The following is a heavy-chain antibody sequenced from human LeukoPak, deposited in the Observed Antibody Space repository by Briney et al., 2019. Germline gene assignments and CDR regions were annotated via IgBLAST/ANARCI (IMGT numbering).Heavy chain of an antibody. CDR2: ISSSGSTI. CDR3: AREGGDGNYFDY. Sequence: PGGSLRLSCAASGFTFSSYEMNWVRQTPGKGLEWVSYISSSGSTIYYADSVKGRFTISRDNAKNSLYLQMNSLRAEDTAVYYCAREGGDGNYFDYWGQGTLVTVSS. CDR1: GFTFSSYE. V-gene: IGHV3-48*03. D-gene: IGHD2-21*02. J-gene: IGHJ4*02.